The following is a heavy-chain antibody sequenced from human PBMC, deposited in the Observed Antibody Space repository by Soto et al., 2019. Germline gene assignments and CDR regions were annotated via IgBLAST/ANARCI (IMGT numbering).Heavy chain of an antibody. CDR1: GFTFSSYG. CDR3: AKDRRDSSSWYSYYYYGMDV. CDR2: ISYDGSNK. V-gene: IGHV3-30*18. J-gene: IGHJ6*02. D-gene: IGHD6-13*01. Sequence: QVQLVESGGGVVQPGRSLRLSCAASGFTFSSYGMHWVRQAPGKGLEWVAVISYDGSNKYYADSVKGRFTISRDNSKNTLYLQMNSLRAEDTAVYYCAKDRRDSSSWYSYYYYGMDVWGQRTTVTVSS.